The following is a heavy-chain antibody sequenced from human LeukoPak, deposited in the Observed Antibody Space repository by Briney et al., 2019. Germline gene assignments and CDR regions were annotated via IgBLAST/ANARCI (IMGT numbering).Heavy chain of an antibody. D-gene: IGHD3-22*01. CDR2: ISWNSGSI. J-gene: IGHJ4*02. CDR1: GFTFDDYA. V-gene: IGHV3-9*01. Sequence: GGSLRLSCAASGFTFDDYAMHWVRQAPGKGLEWVSGISWNSGSIGYADSVKGRFTISRDNAKNSLYLQMNSLRAEDTAVYYCARGADYYDSSGPINYWGQGTLVTVSS. CDR3: ARGADYYDSSGPINY.